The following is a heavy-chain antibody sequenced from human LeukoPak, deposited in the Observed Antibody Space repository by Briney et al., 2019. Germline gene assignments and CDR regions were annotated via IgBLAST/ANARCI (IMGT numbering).Heavy chain of an antibody. CDR3: ARRSAAKDAFDI. CDR2: ISGGSSFT. J-gene: IGHJ3*02. Sequence: GGSLRLSCAASGFSFSSFSMNWVRQAPGKGLEWVSYISGGSSFTYYVDSVKGRFTISRDNAKNSLYLQMNSLRAEDTAVYYCARRSAAKDAFDIWGQGTMVTVSS. V-gene: IGHV3-21*01. D-gene: IGHD6-25*01. CDR1: GFSFSSFS.